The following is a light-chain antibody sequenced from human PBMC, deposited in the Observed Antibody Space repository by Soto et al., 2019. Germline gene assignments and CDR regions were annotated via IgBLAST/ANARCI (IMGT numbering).Light chain of an antibody. CDR2: DAS. V-gene: IGKV3-20*01. CDR1: QTVRNNY. CDR3: QQYNTWPRGT. Sequence: EIVLTQSPGTLSLSPGERATLSWRASQTVRNNYLAWYQQKPGQAPRLLIYDASSRATGIPARFSGSGSGTDFTLTISRLEPEDFAVYYCQQYNTWPRGTFGQGTKVDI. J-gene: IGKJ1*01.